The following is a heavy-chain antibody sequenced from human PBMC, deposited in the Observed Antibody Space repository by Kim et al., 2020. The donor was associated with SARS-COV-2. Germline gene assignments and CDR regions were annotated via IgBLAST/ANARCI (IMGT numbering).Heavy chain of an antibody. J-gene: IGHJ4*02. Sequence: YYNPSLKSRVTISVDTSKNQFSLKLSSVTAADTAVYYCAREDLRKYYFDYCGQGTLVTVSS. D-gene: IGHD4-17*01. V-gene: IGHV4-31*02. CDR3: AREDLRKYYFDY.